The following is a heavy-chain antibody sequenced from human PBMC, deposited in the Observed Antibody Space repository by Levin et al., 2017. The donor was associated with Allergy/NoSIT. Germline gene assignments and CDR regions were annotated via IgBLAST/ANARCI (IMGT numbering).Heavy chain of an antibody. CDR1: GFTFSSYA. CDR2: ISGESRTI. Sequence: SGGSLRLSCVVSGFTFSSYAMSWIRQTPDKGLEWISIISGESRTIYYADSVRGRFTISRDNSKNTLYLQMNSLTAEDTALYYCVSYREGPYIHMANWGQGTLVTVSS. J-gene: IGHJ4*02. D-gene: IGHD3-16*02. CDR3: VSYREGPYIHMAN. V-gene: IGHV3-23*01.